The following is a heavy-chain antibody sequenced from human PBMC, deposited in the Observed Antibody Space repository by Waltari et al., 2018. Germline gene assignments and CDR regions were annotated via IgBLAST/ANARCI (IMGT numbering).Heavy chain of an antibody. CDR2: KKEDGSGI. J-gene: IGHJ4*02. CDR1: GFAFSKNW. Sequence: DVRLVESGGGLVQPGGSLRLSCSTSGFAFSKNWMSWVRQAPGKGLEWVANKKEDGSGIYYVDSVKGRFTLSRDNTKNSLFLQMNSLKPDDTAVYYCAASTAWYGTYFDYWGQGSLVTVA. V-gene: IGHV3-7*03. CDR3: AASTAWYGTYFDY. D-gene: IGHD6-19*01.